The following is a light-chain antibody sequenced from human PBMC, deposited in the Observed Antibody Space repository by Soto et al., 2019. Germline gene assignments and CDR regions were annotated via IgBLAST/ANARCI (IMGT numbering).Light chain of an antibody. CDR2: KIS. CDR3: HQRQSWPLT. CDR1: QSLVDSEGNSY. J-gene: IGKJ1*01. Sequence: IVMTQTPLSSAVTLGQPASISCRSSQSLVDSEGNSYLSWLHQRPGQPPRLLIYKISNRLSGVPDRFSGSGAGTDFTLTINSLAPEDFAIYYCHQRQSWPLTFGQGTKVDNK. V-gene: IGKV2-24*01.